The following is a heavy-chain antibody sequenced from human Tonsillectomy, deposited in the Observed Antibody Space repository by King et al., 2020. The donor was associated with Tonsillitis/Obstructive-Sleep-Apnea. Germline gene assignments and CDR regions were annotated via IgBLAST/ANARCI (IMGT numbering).Heavy chain of an antibody. CDR1: GGSISSYY. J-gene: IGHJ6*03. CDR2: IYYSGST. CDR3: ARGAYDFWSGYYPNYYYYYMDV. V-gene: IGHV4-59*01. D-gene: IGHD3-3*01. Sequence: QLQESGPGLVKPSETLSLTCTVSGGSISSYYWSWIRQPPGKGLEWIGYIYYSGSTNYNPSPKSRVTISVDTSKNQFSLKLRSVTAADTAVYYCARGAYDFWSGYYPNYYYYYMDVWGKGTTVTVSS.